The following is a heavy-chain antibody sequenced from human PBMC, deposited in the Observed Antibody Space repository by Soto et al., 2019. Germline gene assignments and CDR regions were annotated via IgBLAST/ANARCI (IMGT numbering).Heavy chain of an antibody. J-gene: IGHJ6*02. CDR2: IIPIFGTV. Sequence: QVQLLQSGAEVKKPGSSVRVSCEASGGTFRTYAISWVRQAPGQGLEWMGEIIPIFGTVNYAQKSXGRVTITADXTXTXVXXDLRSLRSEDTAVYYCAKGAVAGTPTSYYYYGMDVWGQGTTVTVSS. D-gene: IGHD6-19*01. CDR1: GGTFRTYA. CDR3: AKGAVAGTPTSYYYYGMDV. V-gene: IGHV1-69*12.